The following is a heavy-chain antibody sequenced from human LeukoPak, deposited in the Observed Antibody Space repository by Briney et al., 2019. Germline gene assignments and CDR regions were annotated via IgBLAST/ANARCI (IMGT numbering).Heavy chain of an antibody. CDR3: ARHASCSSTSCYVDY. CDR2: MFYSGST. D-gene: IGHD2-2*01. CDR1: GGSVSSNYYY. V-gene: IGHV4-39*01. Sequence: SETLSLTCTVSGGSVSSNYYYWGWVRQPPGRGLEWLGGMFYSGSTYYNPSLKSRVTISVDTSKNQFSLELISVTAADTAVYYCARHASCSSTSCYVDYWGQGTLVTVSS. J-gene: IGHJ4*02.